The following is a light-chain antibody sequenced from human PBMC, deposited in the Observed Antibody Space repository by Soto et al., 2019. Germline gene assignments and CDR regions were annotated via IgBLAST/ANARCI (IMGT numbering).Light chain of an antibody. Sequence: QSVLAQPVSVSGSPGQSITISCTGTTNDFDLYKYVSWYQQHPGKAPKLLIFDVNHRPSGVSNRFSGSKSANTASQTISGLQAEDEADYYCSSSTSRTTRVFGGGTKLTVL. CDR1: TNDFDLYKY. CDR3: SSSTSRTTRV. V-gene: IGLV2-14*03. J-gene: IGLJ2*01. CDR2: DVN.